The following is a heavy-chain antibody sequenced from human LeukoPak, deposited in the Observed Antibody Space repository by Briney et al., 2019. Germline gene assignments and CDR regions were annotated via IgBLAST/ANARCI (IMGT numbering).Heavy chain of an antibody. Sequence: ASVKVSCKASGGTFSSYAISWVRQAPGQGLEWMGGIIPIFGTANYAQKFQGRVTITADESTSTAYMELSSLRSEDTAVYYCARETYSYGRSFDYWGQGTLVTVSS. CDR3: ARETYSYGRSFDY. CDR1: GGTFSSYA. CDR2: IIPIFGTA. V-gene: IGHV1-69*13. J-gene: IGHJ4*02. D-gene: IGHD5-18*01.